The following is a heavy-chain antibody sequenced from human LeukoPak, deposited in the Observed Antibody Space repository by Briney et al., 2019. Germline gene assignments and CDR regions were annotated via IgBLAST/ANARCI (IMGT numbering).Heavy chain of an antibody. CDR2: TYYRSRWYN. V-gene: IGHV6-1*01. D-gene: IGHD1-7*01. CDR3: ARLVANFADF. CDR1: GDSVSSNSAA. J-gene: IGHJ4*02. Sequence: SQTLSLTCAISGDSVSSNSAAWNWIRQSPSRGLEWLGRTYYRSRWYNDYAVSVKSRISISPDTSRNQFSLQLDSVTPEDTAVYYCARLVANFADFWGQGTLVTVSS.